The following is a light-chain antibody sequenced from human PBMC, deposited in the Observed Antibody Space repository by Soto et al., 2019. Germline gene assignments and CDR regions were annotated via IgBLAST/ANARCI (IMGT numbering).Light chain of an antibody. CDR2: ENN. CDR1: SSNIGAGYE. Sequence: QSVLTQPPSVSEAPGQRVTISCTGSSSNIGAGYEAHWYQQVPGTAPKLLIYENNNRPSGVTDRFSGSKSGTSASLAITGLQAEDEAEDYCQSYESSLSGYVFGTGTKVTVL. CDR3: QSYESSLSGYV. J-gene: IGLJ1*01. V-gene: IGLV1-40*01.